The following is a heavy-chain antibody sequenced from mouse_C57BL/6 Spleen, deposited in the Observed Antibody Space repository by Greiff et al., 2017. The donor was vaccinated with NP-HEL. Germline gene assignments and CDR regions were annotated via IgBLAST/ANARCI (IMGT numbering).Heavy chain of an antibody. J-gene: IGHJ4*01. CDR1: GYTFTSYW. Sequence: VQLQQPGAELVRPGSSVKLSCKASGYTFTSYWMHWVKQRPIQGLEWIGNIDPSDSETHYNQKFKDKATLTVDKSSSTAYMQLSSLTSEDSAVYYCARSGAGGSGAMDYWGQGTSVTVSS. V-gene: IGHV1-52*01. D-gene: IGHD3-1*01. CDR3: ARSGAGGSGAMDY. CDR2: IDPSDSET.